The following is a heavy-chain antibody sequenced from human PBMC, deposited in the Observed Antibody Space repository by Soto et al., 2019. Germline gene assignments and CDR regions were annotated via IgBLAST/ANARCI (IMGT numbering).Heavy chain of an antibody. CDR3: ARESGAGYSSQQYYYGMDV. Sequence: QVQLVQSGAEVKKPGSSVKVSCKASGGTFSSYAISWVRQAPGQGLEWMGGIIPIFGTANYAQKFQGRVTITAYESTSTAYRELSSLRSEDTAVYYCARESGAGYSSQQYYYGMDVWGQGTTVTVSS. CDR2: IIPIFGTA. CDR1: GGTFSSYA. J-gene: IGHJ6*02. V-gene: IGHV1-69*01. D-gene: IGHD6-13*01.